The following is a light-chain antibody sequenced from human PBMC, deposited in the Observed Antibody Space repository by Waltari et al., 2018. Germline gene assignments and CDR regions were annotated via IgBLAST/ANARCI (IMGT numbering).Light chain of an antibody. CDR2: SNN. V-gene: IGLV1-44*01. CDR1: ASNIAVQN. CDR3: APWDNSLNGPV. Sequence: QSVLTQPPSASGTPGQTVTLPCSGSASNIAVQNANRYQQVPGTSPKLLIYSNNQRPSGVPDRFSGSKSGTSASLAISGLQSEDEAVYYCAPWDNSLNGPVFGGGTKLTVL. J-gene: IGLJ2*01.